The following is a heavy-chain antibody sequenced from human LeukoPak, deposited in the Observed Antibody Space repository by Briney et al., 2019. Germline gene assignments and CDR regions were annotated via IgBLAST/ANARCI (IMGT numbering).Heavy chain of an antibody. CDR1: GYTFSSYD. CDR3: ARAEWLVVGYYYYMDV. V-gene: IGHV1-8*01. J-gene: IGHJ6*03. CDR2: TDPNSGDT. Sequence: ASVKVSCKASGYTFSSYDINWVRQATGQGLEWMGWTDPNSGDTSYAQKYQGRVTMTRNTSINTAYMTLSSLTSDDTAVYYCARAEWLVVGYYYYMDVWGKGTTVTVSS. D-gene: IGHD6-19*01.